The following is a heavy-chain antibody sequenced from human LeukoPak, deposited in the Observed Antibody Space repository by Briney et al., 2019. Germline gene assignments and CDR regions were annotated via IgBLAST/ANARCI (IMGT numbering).Heavy chain of an antibody. Sequence: PGGSLRLSCVGSGFTFTSYGMHWVRQAPGKGLEWVAVISYDGSNKYYADSVKGRFTISRDNSKNTLSLQMNSLRAEDTAVYYCAKDVRIPFLEYWGQGTLVTVSS. CDR3: AKDVRIPFLEY. D-gene: IGHD3-16*01. CDR1: GFTFTSYG. J-gene: IGHJ4*02. CDR2: ISYDGSNK. V-gene: IGHV3-30*18.